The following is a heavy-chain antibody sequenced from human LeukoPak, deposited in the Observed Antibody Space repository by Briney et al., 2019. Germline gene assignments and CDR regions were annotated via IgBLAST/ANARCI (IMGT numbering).Heavy chain of an antibody. J-gene: IGHJ4*02. V-gene: IGHV3-23*01. Sequence: PGRSLRLSCAASGFTFSNYAMHWVRQAPGKGLEWVSAISGSGGSTYYADSVKGRFTISRDNSKNTLYLQMNSLRAEDTAVYYCAKDRQVAGKGDGGYWGQGTLVTVSS. CDR3: AKDRQVAGKGDGGY. CDR2: ISGSGGST. D-gene: IGHD6-19*01. CDR1: GFTFSNYA.